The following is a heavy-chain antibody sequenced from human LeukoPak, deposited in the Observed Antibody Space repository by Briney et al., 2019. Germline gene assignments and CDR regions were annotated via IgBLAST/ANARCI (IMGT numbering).Heavy chain of an antibody. J-gene: IGHJ4*02. V-gene: IGHV3-23*01. D-gene: IGHD3-22*01. Sequence: QPGGSLRLSCAASGFTFSSYAMSWVRQAPGKGLEWVSGISGSGDKTYYADSVKGRFTISRDNSKNTLYVQVNSLGTEDTAAYYCAKGSYYDSSGSFYFDYWGQGTLVTVSS. CDR3: AKGSYYDSSGSFYFDY. CDR2: ISGSGDKT. CDR1: GFTFSSYA.